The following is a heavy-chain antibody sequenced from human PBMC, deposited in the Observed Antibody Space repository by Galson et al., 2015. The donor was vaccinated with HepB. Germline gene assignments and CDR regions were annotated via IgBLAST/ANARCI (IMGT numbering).Heavy chain of an antibody. CDR3: AKLEYTKWELLGWPGY. Sequence: SLRLSCAASGFTFSSYAMSWVRRAPGKGLEWVSAISGSGGSTYYADSVKGRFTISRDNSKNTLYLQMNSLRAEDTAVYYCAKLEYTKWELLGWPGYWGQGTLVTVSS. V-gene: IGHV3-23*01. D-gene: IGHD1-26*01. J-gene: IGHJ4*02. CDR1: GFTFSSYA. CDR2: ISGSGGST.